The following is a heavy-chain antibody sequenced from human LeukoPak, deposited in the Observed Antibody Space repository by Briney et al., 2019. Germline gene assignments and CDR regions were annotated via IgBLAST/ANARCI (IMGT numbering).Heavy chain of an antibody. J-gene: IGHJ4*02. CDR3: ARTYYDFWSGYYGFDY. D-gene: IGHD3-3*01. CDR2: INPSGGST. Sequence: ASVKVSFKASGYTFTIYYMHWVRQAPGQGGEWMGLINPSGGSTSYAQKFQGRVTMTRDMSTSTVYMELSSLRSEDTAVYYCARTYYDFWSGYYGFDYWGQGTLVTVSS. CDR1: GYTFTIYY. V-gene: IGHV1-46*01.